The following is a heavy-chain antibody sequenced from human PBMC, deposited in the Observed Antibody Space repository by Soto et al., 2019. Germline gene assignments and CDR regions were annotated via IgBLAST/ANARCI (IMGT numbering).Heavy chain of an antibody. D-gene: IGHD3-10*01. J-gene: IGHJ6*02. Sequence: GGSLRLSCAASGFTFSSYSMNWVRQAPGKGLEWVSSISSSSSYIYYADSVKGRFTISRDNAKNSLYLQINSLRAEDTAVYYCEGDSSKGSGSFHPLLLLLLYGMDVWGQGTTVTVSS. CDR1: GFTFSSYS. CDR2: ISSSSSYI. V-gene: IGHV3-21*01. CDR3: EGDSSKGSGSFHPLLLLLLYGMDV.